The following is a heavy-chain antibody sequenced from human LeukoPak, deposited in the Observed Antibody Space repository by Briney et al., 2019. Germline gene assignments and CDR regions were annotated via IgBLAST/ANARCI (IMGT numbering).Heavy chain of an antibody. D-gene: IGHD3-3*01. J-gene: IGHJ4*02. Sequence: VASVKVSCKASGYTFINYGISWVRQAPGQGLEWMAWISPYNGNTNYALKFQGRVTLTTDTSTSTGYMELRSLRSDDTAVYFCARDIFVLSGYVSDYWAQGTLVTVSS. CDR2: ISPYNGNT. V-gene: IGHV1-18*01. CDR1: GYTFINYG. CDR3: ARDIFVLSGYVSDY.